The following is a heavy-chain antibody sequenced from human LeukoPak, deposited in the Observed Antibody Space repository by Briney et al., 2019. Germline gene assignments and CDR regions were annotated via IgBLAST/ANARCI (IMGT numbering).Heavy chain of an antibody. CDR3: AKLVPPDYDILTAYPSPDAFDI. D-gene: IGHD3-9*01. Sequence: WRSLRLSCAASGFTFSSYGMHWVRQAPGKGLEWVAVISYDGSNKYYADSVKGRFTISRDNSKNTLYLQMNSLRAEDTAVYYCAKLVPPDYDILTAYPSPDAFDIWGQGTMVTVSS. V-gene: IGHV3-30*18. CDR2: ISYDGSNK. CDR1: GFTFSSYG. J-gene: IGHJ3*02.